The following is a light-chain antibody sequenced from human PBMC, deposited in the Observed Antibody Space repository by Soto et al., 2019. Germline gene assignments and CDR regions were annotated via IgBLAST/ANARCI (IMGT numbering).Light chain of an antibody. CDR2: DTA. CDR3: QPYNNWQLT. J-gene: IGKJ4*01. V-gene: IGKV3-15*01. CDR1: QAVNTR. Sequence: EIVLTQSTATLSSFPGDRVTLSCRPGQAVNTRWASYHHKHGQTPRLLIYDTASRSDGGPTTFSGSRAWAEVSLTTNSLQSEDFAVYYCQPYNNWQLTFGGGTKVDIK.